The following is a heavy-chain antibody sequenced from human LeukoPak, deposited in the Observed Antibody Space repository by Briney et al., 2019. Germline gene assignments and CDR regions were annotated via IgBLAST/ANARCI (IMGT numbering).Heavy chain of an antibody. J-gene: IGHJ4*02. Sequence: SVKVSCKASGGTFSSYAISWVRQAPGRGLEWMGGIIPIFGTANYAQKFQGRVTITTDESTSTAYMELSSLRSEDTAVYYCAFSPRGYCSSTSCYGIGYWGQGTLVTVSS. V-gene: IGHV1-69*05. CDR1: GGTFSSYA. CDR2: IIPIFGTA. CDR3: AFSPRGYCSSTSCYGIGY. D-gene: IGHD2-2*01.